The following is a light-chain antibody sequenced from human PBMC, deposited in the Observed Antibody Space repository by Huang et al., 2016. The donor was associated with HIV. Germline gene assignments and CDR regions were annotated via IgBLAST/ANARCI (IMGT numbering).Light chain of an antibody. V-gene: IGKV2D-29*02. Sequence: DIVMTQTPLSLSVTPGPPASISCKSSQSLLHTDGNTYLYWYLQKPGQSPQLLIYDLSNRFSVVPDMCSCSGSRTDFTLKISRVEDEDAGVYYCMQSIQPATFGQGTKVEIK. CDR2: DLS. CDR1: QSLLHTDGNTY. CDR3: MQSIQPAT. J-gene: IGKJ1*01.